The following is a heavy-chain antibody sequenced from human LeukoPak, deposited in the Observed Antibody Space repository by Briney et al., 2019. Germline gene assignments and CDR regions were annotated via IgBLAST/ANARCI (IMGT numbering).Heavy chain of an antibody. CDR3: ARDSDY. CDR1: GGSISSGSYY. CDR2: IYTSEST. J-gene: IGHJ4*02. Sequence: PSQTLSLTCTVSGGSISSGSYYWSWIRQPAGKGLEWIGRIYTSESTNYNPSLKSRVTISVDTSKNQFSLKLSSVTAADTAVYYCARDSDYWGQGTLVTVSS. V-gene: IGHV4-61*02.